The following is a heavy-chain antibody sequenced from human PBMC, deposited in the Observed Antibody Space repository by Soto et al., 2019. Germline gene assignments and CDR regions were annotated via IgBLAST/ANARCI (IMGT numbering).Heavy chain of an antibody. D-gene: IGHD4-17*01. CDR2: IYYSGST. Sequence: PSETLSLTCAVSGGSVSSTNWWSWVRQSPGKGLEWIGSIYYSGSTYYNPSLKSRVTISVDRSKNQFSLKLSSVTAADTAVYYCARGGYGDRSSYFDYWGQGTLVTVSS. CDR1: GGSVSSTNW. CDR3: ARGGYGDRSSYFDY. V-gene: IGHV4-4*02. J-gene: IGHJ4*02.